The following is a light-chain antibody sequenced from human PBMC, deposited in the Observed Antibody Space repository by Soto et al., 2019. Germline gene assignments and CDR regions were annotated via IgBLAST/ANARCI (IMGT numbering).Light chain of an antibody. CDR2: GAS. J-gene: IGKJ1*01. V-gene: IGKV3-20*01. CDR1: HSLSNNY. Sequence: ILTQSPGTLSLSPGEGATLSCRASHSLSNNYLAWYQHKPGQAPRLLIYGASSRATGIPDRFSGGGSGTAFTLTISRLEPEDFAVYYCQQFGPSPAFGQGTKVDIK. CDR3: QQFGPSPA.